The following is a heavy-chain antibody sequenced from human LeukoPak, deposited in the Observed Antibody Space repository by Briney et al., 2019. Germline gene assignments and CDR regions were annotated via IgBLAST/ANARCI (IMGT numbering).Heavy chain of an antibody. V-gene: IGHV4-59*01. CDR2: IYYSGST. CDR3: ARNNFIAVVKPGIFDY. CDR1: GGSISSYY. J-gene: IGHJ4*02. D-gene: IGHD6-19*01. Sequence: SETLSLTCTVSGGSISSYYWSWIRQPPGKGLEWIGYIYYSGSTNYNPSLKSRVTISVDTSKNQFSLKLSSVTAADTAVYYCARNNFIAVVKPGIFDYWGQGSLVTASS.